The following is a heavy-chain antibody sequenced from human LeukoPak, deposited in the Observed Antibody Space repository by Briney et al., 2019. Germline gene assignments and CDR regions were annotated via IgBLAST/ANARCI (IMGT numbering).Heavy chain of an antibody. CDR3: AREQISSGSPPFDY. D-gene: IGHD3-10*01. J-gene: IGHJ4*02. CDR1: GYTFTSYG. Sequence: ASVKVSCKASGYTFTSYGISWVRQAPGQGLEWMGWISAYNGNTNYAQKLQGRVTMTTDTSTSTAYMELRSLRSDDTAVYYCAREQISSGSPPFDYWGQGTLVTVSS. CDR2: ISAYNGNT. V-gene: IGHV1-18*01.